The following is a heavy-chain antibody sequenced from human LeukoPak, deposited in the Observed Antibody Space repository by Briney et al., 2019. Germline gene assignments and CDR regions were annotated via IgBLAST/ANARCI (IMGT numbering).Heavy chain of an antibody. J-gene: IGHJ4*02. V-gene: IGHV3-23*01. CDR2: ISGSGGST. CDR1: GFTFSSYA. Sequence: GGSLRLSCAASGFTFSSYAMSWVRQAPGKGLEWVSAISGSGGSTYYADSVKGRFTISSDNSKNTLYLQMNSLRAEDTAVYYCAKTSYSSSWYGTPEGEFDYWGQGTLVTVSS. D-gene: IGHD6-13*01. CDR3: AKTSYSSSWYGTPEGEFDY.